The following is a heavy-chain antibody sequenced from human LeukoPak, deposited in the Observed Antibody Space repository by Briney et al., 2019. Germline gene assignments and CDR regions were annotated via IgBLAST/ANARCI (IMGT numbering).Heavy chain of an antibody. D-gene: IGHD2-2*01. J-gene: IGHJ3*02. V-gene: IGHV3-64*01. CDR1: GFTFSSYS. Sequence: GGSLRLSCAASGFTFSSYSMNWVRQAPGKGLEYVSAISSNGGSTYYANSVKGRFTISRDNSKNTLYLQMGSLRAEDMAVYYCASSQRGDAFDIWGQGTMVTVSS. CDR2: ISSNGGST. CDR3: ASSQRGDAFDI.